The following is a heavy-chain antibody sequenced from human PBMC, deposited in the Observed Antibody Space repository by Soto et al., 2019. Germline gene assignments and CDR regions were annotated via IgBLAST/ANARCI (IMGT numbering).Heavy chain of an antibody. V-gene: IGHV4-34*01. J-gene: IGHJ6*03. CDR1: GGSFSGYY. Sequence: PSETLSLTCAVYGGSFSGYYWSWIRQPPGKGLEWIGEINHSGSTNYNPSLKSRVTISVDTSKNQFSLKLSSVTAADTAVYYCARAGGDCSGGSCYLFTSHYYMDVWGKGTTVTVSS. D-gene: IGHD2-15*01. CDR3: ARAGGDCSGGSCYLFTSHYYMDV. CDR2: INHSGST.